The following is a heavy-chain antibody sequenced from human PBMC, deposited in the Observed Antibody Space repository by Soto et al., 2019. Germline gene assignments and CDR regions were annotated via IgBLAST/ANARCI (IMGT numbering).Heavy chain of an antibody. Sequence: VESLKISCKVSGYIFTNYWICWCLEMPVKVLEWMGIIYPDDSDTRYSPSFQGQVTISADKSISTAYLQWSSLKASDTAMYYCARFGYNYDIYYYYGMDVWGQGTTVTVSS. CDR1: GYIFTNYW. CDR3: ARFGYNYDIYYYYGMDV. D-gene: IGHD5-18*01. J-gene: IGHJ6*02. V-gene: IGHV5-51*01. CDR2: IYPDDSDT.